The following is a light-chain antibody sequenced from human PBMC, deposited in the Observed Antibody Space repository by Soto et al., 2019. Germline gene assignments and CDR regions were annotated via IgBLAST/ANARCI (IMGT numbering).Light chain of an antibody. V-gene: IGKV3-15*01. J-gene: IGKJ1*01. CDR1: QSVSSS. CDR2: GAS. Sequence: LACRASQSVSSSLAWYQQKPGQAPRLLIYGASTRATGIPARFSGSGSGTEFTLTINSLQSEDFAIYYCQQYHNWPPWTFGQGTKVDIK. CDR3: QQYHNWPPWT.